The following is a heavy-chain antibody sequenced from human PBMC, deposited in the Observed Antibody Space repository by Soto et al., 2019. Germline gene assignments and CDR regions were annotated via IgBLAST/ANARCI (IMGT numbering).Heavy chain of an antibody. V-gene: IGHV2-5*02. CDR3: AHKGGRGAAMDG. CDR2: IYWDGDE. CDR1: GFSISTSGVG. J-gene: IGHJ6*02. Sequence: QITLKESGPTLVKPTQTLTLTCTFSGFSISTSGVGVAWIRQPPGMALEWLALIYWDGDERYSPFLQNRVTITKDTSKTQVVLTMTNMDPVDTATYYFAHKGGRGAAMDGWGQGTTVTVSS. D-gene: IGHD2-15*01.